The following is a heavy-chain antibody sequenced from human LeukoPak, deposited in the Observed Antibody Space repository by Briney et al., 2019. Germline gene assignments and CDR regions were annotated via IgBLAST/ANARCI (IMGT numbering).Heavy chain of an antibody. J-gene: IGHJ6*02. Sequence: GGSLRLSCAASGFTFSSYSMTWVRQAPGKGLEWVSYISSTSSTIYYADSVKGRFTISRDNAKSSLYLQMSSLRDDDTALYYCARANGMDVWGQGTTVTVSS. CDR2: ISSTSSTI. CDR1: GFTFSSYS. V-gene: IGHV3-48*02. CDR3: ARANGMDV.